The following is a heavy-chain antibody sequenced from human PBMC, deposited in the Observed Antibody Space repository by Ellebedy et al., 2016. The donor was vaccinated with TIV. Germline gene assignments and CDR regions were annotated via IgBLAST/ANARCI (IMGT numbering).Heavy chain of an antibody. D-gene: IGHD6-19*01. V-gene: IGHV4-39*07. J-gene: IGHJ4*02. Sequence: SETLSLTCTVSGGSISSSSYYWGWMRQPPGKGLEWIGSIYYSGSTYYNPSLKSRVTISVDTPKNQFSLKLSSVTAADTAVYYCARGLGGGRGLEDNWGQGTLVTVSS. CDR2: IYYSGST. CDR1: GGSISSSSYY. CDR3: ARGLGGGRGLEDN.